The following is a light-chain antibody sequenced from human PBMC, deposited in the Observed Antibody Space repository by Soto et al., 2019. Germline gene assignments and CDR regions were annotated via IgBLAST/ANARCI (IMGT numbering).Light chain of an antibody. CDR2: DAS. CDR1: QSVTNNY. Sequence: EIVLTQSPVTLSLSPGERATLSCGASQSVTNNYLAWYQQKPGLAPRLLIYDASNRATGIPDRFSGSGSGTDFTLTISRLEHEHFAVYYCQQYARSPWTFGPGTKVDIK. CDR3: QQYARSPWT. J-gene: IGKJ1*01. V-gene: IGKV3D-20*01.